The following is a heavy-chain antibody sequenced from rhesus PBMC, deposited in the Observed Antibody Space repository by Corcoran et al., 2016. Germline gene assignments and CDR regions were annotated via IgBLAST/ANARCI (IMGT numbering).Heavy chain of an antibody. D-gene: IGHD1-20*01. V-gene: IGHV3S22*01. Sequence: EVQLVESGGGLVQPGGSLRLSCAASGFTFSDYYMSWVRQAPGKGPDWVGFIRNKANDGTAEDAASVKGRFTISRDDAKSIASLQMNSLKTEDTAVYYCAREDDSWNNLAYWGQGVLVTVSS. J-gene: IGHJ4*01. CDR2: IRNKANDGTA. CDR3: AREDDSWNNLAY. CDR1: GFTFSDYY.